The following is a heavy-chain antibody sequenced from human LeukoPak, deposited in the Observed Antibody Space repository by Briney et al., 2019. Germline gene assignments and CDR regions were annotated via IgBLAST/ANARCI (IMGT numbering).Heavy chain of an antibody. CDR2: IIPIFGSA. Sequence: SVKVSCKASGGTFSSYAISWVRQAPGQGLEWMGGIIPIFGSANYAQKFQGRVTITADESTSTAYMELSRLRSEDTAVYYCARVKSGELYSGYDRGAFDIWGQGTMVTVSS. CDR3: ARVKSGELYSGYDRGAFDI. V-gene: IGHV1-69*01. CDR1: GGTFSSYA. D-gene: IGHD5-12*01. J-gene: IGHJ3*02.